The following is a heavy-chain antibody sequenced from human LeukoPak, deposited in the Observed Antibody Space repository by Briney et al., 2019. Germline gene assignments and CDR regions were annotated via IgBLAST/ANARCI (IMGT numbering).Heavy chain of an antibody. CDR1: GFTFSSYA. V-gene: IGHV3-30-3*01. CDR3: ARGPHITMIVVVAFDI. D-gene: IGHD3-22*01. Sequence: GRSLRLSCAASGFTFSSYAMHWVRQAPGKGLEWVAVISYDGSNKYYADSVKGRFTISRDNSKNTLYLQMNSLRAEDTAVYYCARGPHITMIVVVAFDIWGQGTMVTVSS. J-gene: IGHJ3*02. CDR2: ISYDGSNK.